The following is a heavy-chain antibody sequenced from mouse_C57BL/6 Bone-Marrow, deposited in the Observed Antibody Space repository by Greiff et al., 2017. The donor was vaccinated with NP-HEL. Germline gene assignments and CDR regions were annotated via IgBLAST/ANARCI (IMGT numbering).Heavy chain of an antibody. CDR2: IHPNSGST. Sequence: QVQLQQPGAELVKPGASVKLSCKASGYTFTSYWMHWVKQRPGQGLEWIGMIHPNSGSTNYNEKFKSKATLTVDKSSSTAYMQLSSLTSEDSAVYYCARSKNYYGNFDYWGRGTTLTVSS. V-gene: IGHV1-64*01. CDR3: ARSKNYYGNFDY. CDR1: GYTFTSYW. J-gene: IGHJ2*01. D-gene: IGHD2-1*01.